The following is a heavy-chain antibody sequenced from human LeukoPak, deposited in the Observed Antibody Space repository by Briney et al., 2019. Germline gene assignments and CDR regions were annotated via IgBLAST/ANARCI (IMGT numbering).Heavy chain of an antibody. J-gene: IGHJ6*02. V-gene: IGHV4-59*01. CDR1: GGSISSYY. CDR2: IYYSGST. CDR3: ARDRPAAGTFRRYYYGMDV. Sequence: SETLSLTCTVSGGSISSYYWSWIRQPPGKGLEWIGYIYYSGSTNYNPSLKSRVTISVDTSKNQFSLKLSSVTAADTAVYYCARDRPAAGTFRRYYYGMDVWGQGTTVTVSS. D-gene: IGHD6-13*01.